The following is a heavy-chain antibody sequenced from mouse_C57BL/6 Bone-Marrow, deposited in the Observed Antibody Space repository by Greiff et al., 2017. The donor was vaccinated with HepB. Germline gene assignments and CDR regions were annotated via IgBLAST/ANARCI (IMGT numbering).Heavy chain of an antibody. CDR2: IYPGDGDT. CDR3: ARGGSFLAY. V-gene: IGHV1-82*01. J-gene: IGHJ3*01. Sequence: QVHVKQSGPELVKPGASVKISCKASGYAFSSSWMNWVKQRPGKGLEWIGRIYPGDGDTNYNGKFKGKATLTADKSSSTAYMQLSSLTSEDSAVYFCARGGSFLAYWGQGTLVTVSA. CDR1: GYAFSSSW. D-gene: IGHD3-2*02.